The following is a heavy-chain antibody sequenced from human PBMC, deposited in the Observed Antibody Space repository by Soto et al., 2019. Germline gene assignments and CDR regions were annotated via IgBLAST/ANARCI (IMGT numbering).Heavy chain of an antibody. CDR1: GGSISSYY. J-gene: IGHJ4*02. V-gene: IGHV4-59*01. CDR2: IYYSGST. Sequence: KPSETLSLTCTVSGGSISSYYWSWIRQPPGKGLERIGYIYYSGSTNYNPSLKSRVTRSVDRSKNQFPLKLSSVTAADTAVYYCARAFQPYYYGSGSYYSSYYFDYWGQRTLVTVSS. D-gene: IGHD3-10*01. CDR3: ARAFQPYYYGSGSYYSSYYFDY.